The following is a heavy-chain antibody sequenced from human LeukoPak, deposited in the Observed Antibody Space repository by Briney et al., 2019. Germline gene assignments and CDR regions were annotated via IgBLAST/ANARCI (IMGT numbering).Heavy chain of an antibody. CDR3: ARVGYCSRGVCYNYDY. CDR2: INPNTGGT. Sequence: ASVRVSCKASGYSFTGNYMHWVRQAPGQGFEWMGWINPNTGGTNYAQKFKGRVLMTRDTSISIAYLELSSLKSDDTAVYYCARVGYCSRGVCYNYDYWGQGTQVTVSS. V-gene: IGHV1-2*02. D-gene: IGHD2-8*01. J-gene: IGHJ4*02. CDR1: GYSFTGNY.